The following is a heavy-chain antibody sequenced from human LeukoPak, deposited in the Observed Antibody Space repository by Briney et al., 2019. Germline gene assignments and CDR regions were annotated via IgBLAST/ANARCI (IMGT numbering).Heavy chain of an antibody. CDR2: INQDGSEK. D-gene: IGHD6-13*01. Sequence: PGGSLRLSCAASGFTFSNHWMSWVRQAPGKGLEWVANINQDGSEKYYVDSVKGRFTISRDNAKNSLYLQMNSLRAEDTAVYYCASSHSSSWYYSRFDPWGQGTLVTVSS. V-gene: IGHV3-7*01. CDR1: GFTFSNHW. CDR3: ASSHSSSWYYSRFDP. J-gene: IGHJ5*02.